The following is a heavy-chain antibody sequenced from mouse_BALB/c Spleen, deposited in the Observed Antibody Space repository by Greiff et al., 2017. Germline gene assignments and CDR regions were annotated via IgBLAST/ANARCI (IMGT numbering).Heavy chain of an antibody. Sequence: QVQLQQSGPGLVQPSQSLSITCTVSGFSLTSYGVHWVRQSPGKGLEWLGVIWSGGSTDYNAAFISRLSISKDNSKSQVFFKMNSLQANDTAIYYCARNDGYYLRFAYWGQGTLVTVSA. CDR1: GFSLTSYG. D-gene: IGHD2-3*01. V-gene: IGHV2-2*02. CDR2: IWSGGST. CDR3: ARNDGYYLRFAY. J-gene: IGHJ3*01.